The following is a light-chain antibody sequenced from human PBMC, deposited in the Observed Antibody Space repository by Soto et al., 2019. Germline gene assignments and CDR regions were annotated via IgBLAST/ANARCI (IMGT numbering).Light chain of an antibody. Sequence: EVVLTQSPATLSVSPGDSVTISCRASQSVSSYVAWYQHKPGQAPRPLIYDTFQRHNGVPDRFSGGGSGTDFTLTISSLEPEDFAVYYCQQRDRLPRPFGQGTQLE. J-gene: IGKJ5*01. CDR2: DTF. CDR3: QQRDRLPRP. V-gene: IGKV3-11*01. CDR1: QSVSSY.